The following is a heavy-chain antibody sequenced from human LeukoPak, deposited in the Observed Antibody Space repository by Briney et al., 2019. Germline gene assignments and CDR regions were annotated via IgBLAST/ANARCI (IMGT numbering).Heavy chain of an antibody. Sequence: GGSLRLSCAASGFTFNTYDMNWVRQAPGRGLEWASYISSNSGITNYADSVKGRFTISRDNAKKSLYLQMNSLRDEDTAVYYCARILNYWGQGTLVTVSS. CDR3: ARILNY. D-gene: IGHD2/OR15-2a*01. J-gene: IGHJ4*02. V-gene: IGHV3-48*02. CDR1: GFTFNTYD. CDR2: ISSNSGIT.